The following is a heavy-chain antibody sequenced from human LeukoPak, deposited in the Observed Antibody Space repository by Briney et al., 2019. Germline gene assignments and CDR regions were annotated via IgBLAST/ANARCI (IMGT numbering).Heavy chain of an antibody. CDR2: ISSSGSTI. Sequence: GGSLRLSCAASGFTFSSYEMNWVRQAPGKGLEWVSYISSSGSTIYYADSVKGRFTISRDNAKNSLYLQMSSLRAEDTAVYYCARDSGYYGSGSYYSHYYFDYWGQGTLVTVSS. CDR3: ARDSGYYGSGSYYSHYYFDY. V-gene: IGHV3-48*03. D-gene: IGHD3-10*01. J-gene: IGHJ4*02. CDR1: GFTFSSYE.